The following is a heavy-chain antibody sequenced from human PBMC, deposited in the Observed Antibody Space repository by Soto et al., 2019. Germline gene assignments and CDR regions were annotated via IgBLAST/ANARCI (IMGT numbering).Heavy chain of an antibody. J-gene: IGHJ4*02. CDR3: ARQGYGNSRGFVDY. V-gene: IGHV4-39*01. CDR1: SGSISSSRYY. CDR2: IYYSGSN. D-gene: IGHD6-13*01. Sequence: ELLSLTCTDSSGSISSSRYYWGWIRQPPGKGLEWIGSIYYSGSNYYNPSLKSRVTISVDTSKKQFSLKLISVTAADTAVYYCARQGYGNSRGFVDYWGQGTLVTVSS.